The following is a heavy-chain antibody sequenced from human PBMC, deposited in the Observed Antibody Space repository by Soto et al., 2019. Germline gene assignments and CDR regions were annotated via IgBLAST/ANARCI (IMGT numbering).Heavy chain of an antibody. J-gene: IGHJ5*02. D-gene: IGHD1-1*01. CDR1: GDSISSYY. CDR2: LYYGRSA. CDR3: ARDQSWHDLVWWFDP. Sequence: SETLSLTCAVSGDSISSYYCMWIRQPPGKGLESIGYLYYGRSANYNPSLKGRVTMTKDTSTSTVYMELNSLTSEDTAVYYCARDQSWHDLVWWFDPWGQGTLVTVS. V-gene: IGHV4-59*01.